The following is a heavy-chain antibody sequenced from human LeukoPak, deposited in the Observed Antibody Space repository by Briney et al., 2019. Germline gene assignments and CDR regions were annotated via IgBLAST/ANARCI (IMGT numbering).Heavy chain of an antibody. CDR3: ARGGVILGYCSSTSCSAAFDI. D-gene: IGHD2-2*01. V-gene: IGHV4-34*01. CDR2: INHSGST. J-gene: IGHJ3*02. CDR1: GGSISSYY. Sequence: SETLSLTCSVSGGSISSYYWSWIRQPPGKGLEWIGEINHSGSTNYNPSLKSRVTISVDTSKNQFSLKLSSVTAADTAVYYCARGGVILGYCSSTSCSAAFDIWGQGTMVTVSS.